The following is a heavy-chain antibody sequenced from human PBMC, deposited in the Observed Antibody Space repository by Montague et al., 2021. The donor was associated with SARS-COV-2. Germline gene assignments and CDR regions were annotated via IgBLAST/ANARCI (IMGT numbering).Heavy chain of an antibody. Sequence: SETLSLTCTVSIGSISNYYSTWIRNPPGEGMEWIGYINDNWSDTVKLSLKSRAAIAVDTSNNQFSLRLSSVTAADTVFYYCARAYCAGVCHVGPWGQGILVTVSS. D-gene: IGHD2-21*02. V-gene: IGHV4-59*01. J-gene: IGHJ5*02. CDR3: ARAYCAGVCHVGP. CDR1: IGSISNYY. CDR2: INDNWSD.